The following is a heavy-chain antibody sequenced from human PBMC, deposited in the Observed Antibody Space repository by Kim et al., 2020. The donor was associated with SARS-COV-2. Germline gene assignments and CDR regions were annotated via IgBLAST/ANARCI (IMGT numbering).Heavy chain of an antibody. D-gene: IGHD1-26*01. J-gene: IGHJ4*02. V-gene: IGHV3-23*01. Sequence: GGSLRLSCAASEFTFRVYAMNWVRQAPGKGLEWVSSITASGRDTYYADSVKGRFTISRDNSKDILYPQLSSLRGDDTAVYYCAKDVGSNTLYYFDSWGLGTLVTVSS. CDR1: EFTFRVYA. CDR2: ITASGRDT. CDR3: AKDVGSNTLYYFDS.